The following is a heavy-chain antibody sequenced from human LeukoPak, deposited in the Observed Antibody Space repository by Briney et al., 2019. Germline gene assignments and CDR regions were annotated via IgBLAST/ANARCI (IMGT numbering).Heavy chain of an antibody. CDR3: ARVARGTAAPDAFDI. CDR2: IYYSGST. Sequence: PETLSLTCTVSGGSISSYYWSWIRQPPGKGLEWIGYIYYSGSTNYNPSLKSRVTISVDTSKNQFSLKLSSVTAADTAVYYCARVARGTAAPDAFDIWGQGTMVTVSS. CDR1: GGSISSYY. V-gene: IGHV4-59*01. J-gene: IGHJ3*02. D-gene: IGHD1-1*01.